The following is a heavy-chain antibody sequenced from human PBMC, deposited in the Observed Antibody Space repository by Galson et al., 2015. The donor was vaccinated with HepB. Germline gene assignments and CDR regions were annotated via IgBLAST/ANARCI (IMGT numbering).Heavy chain of an antibody. CDR2: ISAYNGNT. V-gene: IGHV1-18*01. CDR1: GYNFTSYG. D-gene: IGHD4-17*01. J-gene: IGHJ6*03. Sequence: SCKASGYNFTSYGISWVRQAPGQGLEWMGWISAYNGNTNYAQKFQGRVTMTTDTSTRTAYLELRSLRSDDTAVYYCARDGDGDYNYYYFYIDVWGEGTRVTVS. CDR3: ARDGDGDYNYYYFYIDV.